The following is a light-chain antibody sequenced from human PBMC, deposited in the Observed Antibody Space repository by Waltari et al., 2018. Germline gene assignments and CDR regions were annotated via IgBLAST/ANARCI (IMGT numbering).Light chain of an antibody. V-gene: IGKV1-39*01. J-gene: IGKJ1*01. Sequence: DIQMTQSPSSLSASVGDRVTITCRASQRISRFLNWYQQKPGTAPKLLIYGASKLQSGVPTRFIGSGSGTDFTLTISSLQPEDFATYYCQQSYDTWTFGQGTKVEI. CDR1: QRISRF. CDR3: QQSYDTWT. CDR2: GAS.